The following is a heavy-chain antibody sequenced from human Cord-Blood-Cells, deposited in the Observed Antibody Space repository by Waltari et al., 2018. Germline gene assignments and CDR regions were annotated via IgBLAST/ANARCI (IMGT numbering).Heavy chain of an antibody. CDR3: TRDCSSTGCYYYYGMDV. CDR1: GFTFGDYA. CDR2: IRSKAYGGTT. J-gene: IGHJ6*02. D-gene: IGHD2-2*01. Sequence: GESGGGLVQPGRSLRLSCTASGFTFGDYAMSWVRQAPGKGLGGVGFIRSKAYGGTTEYAASVKGRFTITRDDSKSIAYLRMNSLKTEDTAVYYCTRDCSSTGCYYYYGMDVWGQGTTVTVSS. V-gene: IGHV3-49*04.